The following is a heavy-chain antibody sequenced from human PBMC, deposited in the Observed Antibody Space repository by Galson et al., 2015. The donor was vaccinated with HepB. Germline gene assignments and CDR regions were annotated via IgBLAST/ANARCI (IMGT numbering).Heavy chain of an antibody. J-gene: IGHJ4*02. CDR2: IIPIFGTA. CDR1: GGTFSCYA. CDR3: ASLGFGESPFDY. D-gene: IGHD3-10*01. Sequence: SVKVSCKASGGTFSCYAISWVRQAPGQGLEWMGGIIPIFGTANYAQKFQGRVTITADESTSTAYMELSSLRSKDTAMYYCASLGFGESPFDYWGQGTLVTVSS. V-gene: IGHV1-69*13.